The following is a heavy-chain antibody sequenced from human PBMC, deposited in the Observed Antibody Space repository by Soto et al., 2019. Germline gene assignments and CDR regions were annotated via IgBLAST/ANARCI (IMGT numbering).Heavy chain of an antibody. J-gene: IGHJ3*02. CDR1: GYSFTSYW. Sequence: GESLKISCKGSGYSFTSYWISWVRQMPGKGLEWMGRIDPSDSYTNYSPSFQGHVTISADKSISTAYLQWSSLKASDTAMYYCARAGGYSYGHDAFDIWGQGTMVTVPS. V-gene: IGHV5-10-1*01. CDR3: ARAGGYSYGHDAFDI. CDR2: IDPSDSYT. D-gene: IGHD5-18*01.